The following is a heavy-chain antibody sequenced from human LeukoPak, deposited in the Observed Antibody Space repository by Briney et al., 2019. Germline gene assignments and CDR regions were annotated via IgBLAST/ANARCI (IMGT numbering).Heavy chain of an antibody. CDR1: GYSFTSYW. V-gene: IGHV5-51*01. D-gene: IGHD6-13*01. CDR2: IYPGYSDT. J-gene: IGHJ3*02. CDR3: ASTIAAAAPDAFDI. Sequence: GESLKISCKGSGYSFTSYWIGWVRQMPGKGLEGMGIIYPGYSDTTYSPSFQGHVTISADKSISTAYLQWSSLKASDTAMYYCASTIAAAAPDAFDIWGQGTMVTVSS.